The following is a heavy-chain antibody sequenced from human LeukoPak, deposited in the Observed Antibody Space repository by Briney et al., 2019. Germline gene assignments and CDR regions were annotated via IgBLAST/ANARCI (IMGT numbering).Heavy chain of an antibody. J-gene: IGHJ6*03. CDR2: LYHSDSI. V-gene: IGHV4-38-2*01. D-gene: IGHD6-13*01. CDR1: GYSISSGYY. CDR3: ARQHDSYHYYYVDV. Sequence: SETLSLTCAVSGYSISSGYYWIWIRQPPGKGLEWIGSLYHSDSIYYNPSLESQFTKSFDPSRNQSSLNLSFVTPPATPAHYCARQHDSYHYYYVDVWGKGTTVTVSS.